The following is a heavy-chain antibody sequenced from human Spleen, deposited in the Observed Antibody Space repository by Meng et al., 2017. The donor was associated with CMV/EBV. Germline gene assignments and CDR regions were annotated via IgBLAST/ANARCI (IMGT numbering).Heavy chain of an antibody. V-gene: IGHV4-34*09. CDR2: ISHSGYS. D-gene: IGHD3-3*01. CDR3: ARATYWSGMDV. Sequence: LTCAVSGGSFSPYYWSWIRQTPGKGLEWIGEISHSGYSSYNASLKSRVTISLDTSKSQFALSLRSLTAADTAIYFCARATYWSGMDVWGQGTTVTVSS. CDR1: GGSFSPYY. J-gene: IGHJ6*02.